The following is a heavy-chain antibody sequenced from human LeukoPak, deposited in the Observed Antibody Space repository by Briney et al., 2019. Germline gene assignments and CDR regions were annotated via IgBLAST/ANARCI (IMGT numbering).Heavy chain of an antibody. CDR2: ISYDGSNK. Sequence: GRSLRLSCAASGFTFSSYGMHWVRQAPGKGLEWVAVISYDGSNKYYADSVKGRFTISRDNSKNTLYLQMNSLRAEDTAVYYCAKGAFGCNSTSCYPYYYYGMDVWGKGTTVTVSS. J-gene: IGHJ6*04. CDR3: AKGAFGCNSTSCYPYYYYGMDV. V-gene: IGHV3-30*18. CDR1: GFTFSSYG. D-gene: IGHD2-2*01.